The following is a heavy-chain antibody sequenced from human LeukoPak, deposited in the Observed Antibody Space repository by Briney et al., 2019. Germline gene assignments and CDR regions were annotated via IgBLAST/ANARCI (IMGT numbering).Heavy chain of an antibody. D-gene: IGHD6-19*01. CDR3: ARHSSGWSEFDY. CDR1: GGSISSGSYH. CDR2: IYTSGST. Sequence: PSQTLSLTCTVSGGSISSGSYHWIWIRQPAGKGLEWIGHIYTSGSTNYNPSLRSRVTISVDTSKNQFSLKLSSVTAADTAVYYCARHSSGWSEFDYWGQGTLVTVSS. J-gene: IGHJ4*02. V-gene: IGHV4-61*09.